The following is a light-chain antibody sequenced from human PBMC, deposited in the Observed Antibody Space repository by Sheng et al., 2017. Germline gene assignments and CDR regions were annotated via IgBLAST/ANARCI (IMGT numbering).Light chain of an antibody. CDR1: QDITNY. CDR3: QQYNNWPPNT. CDR2: GAS. Sequence: DIQMTQSPSSLSAYIGDRVTITCQASQDITNYLSWYQQKPGKAPKLLIYGASKLETGVPSRFSGSGSGTGFTFTISSLQSEDFAVYYCQQYNNWPPNTFGQGTKLEIK. V-gene: IGKV1-33*01. J-gene: IGKJ2*01.